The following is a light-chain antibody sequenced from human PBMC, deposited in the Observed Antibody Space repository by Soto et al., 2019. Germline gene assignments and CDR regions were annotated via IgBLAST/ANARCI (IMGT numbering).Light chain of an antibody. J-gene: IGKJ2*01. CDR3: QKYNSAPYT. Sequence: DIRMTQSPSSLCASVGDRVTITCRASQAFNNYLAWYQQEPGKAPKLLIYAASTLQSGVPSRFSGGGSGTDFTLTISSLQPEDVATYYCQKYNSAPYTFGQGTKLEI. CDR2: AAS. V-gene: IGKV1-27*01. CDR1: QAFNNY.